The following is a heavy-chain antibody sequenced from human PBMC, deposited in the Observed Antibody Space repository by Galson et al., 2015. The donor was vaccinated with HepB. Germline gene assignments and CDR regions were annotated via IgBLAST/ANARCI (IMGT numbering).Heavy chain of an antibody. CDR2: IHHSGST. CDR1: GDSITNHHW. J-gene: IGHJ4*02. Sequence: ETLSLTCVVSGDSITNHHWWSWLRQPPGKGLEWIGEIHHSGSTNYNPSLKRRVTISVEQSKNQFSLRLNSVTAADTAVYYCARNGVYSLDYWGQGTLVTASS. CDR3: ARNGVYSLDY. V-gene: IGHV4-4*02. D-gene: IGHD4-17*01.